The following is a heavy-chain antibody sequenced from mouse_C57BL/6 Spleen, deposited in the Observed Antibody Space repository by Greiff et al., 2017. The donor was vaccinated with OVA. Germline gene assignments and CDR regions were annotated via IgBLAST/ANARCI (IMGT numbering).Heavy chain of an antibody. V-gene: IGHV3-6*01. J-gene: IGHJ2*01. CDR2: IRYDGSN. Sequence: EVKLQESGPGLVKPSQSLSLTCSVTGYSITSGYFWNWHRQFPGNKLECMVYIRYDGSNNYNPYLKNRISINSDTYKNQFFLKLNSVTTEDTATYYCAREDYDDGYDYWGKATTLTASS. D-gene: IGHD2-4*01. CDR1: GYSITSGYF. CDR3: AREDYDDGYDY.